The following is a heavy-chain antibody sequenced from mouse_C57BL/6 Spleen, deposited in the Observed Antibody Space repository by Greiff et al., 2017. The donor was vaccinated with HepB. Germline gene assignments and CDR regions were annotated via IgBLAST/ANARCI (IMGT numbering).Heavy chain of an antibody. CDR1: GYTFTSYW. CDR2: IDPSDSYT. V-gene: IGHV1-50*01. J-gene: IGHJ2*01. D-gene: IGHD2-12*01. CDR3: ARLETTIDY. Sequence: QVQLQQPGAELVKPGASVKLSCKASGYTFTSYWMQWVKQRPGQGLEWIGEIDPSDSYTNYNQKFKGKATLTVDTSSSTAYMQLSSLTSEDSAVYYCARLETTIDYWGRGTTLTVSS.